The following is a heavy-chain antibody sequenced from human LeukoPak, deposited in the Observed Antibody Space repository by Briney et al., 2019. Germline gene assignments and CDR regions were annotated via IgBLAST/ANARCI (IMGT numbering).Heavy chain of an antibody. J-gene: IGHJ4*02. Sequence: GGSLRLSCAASGFTFRNYVIHWVRQAPGKGLEWVAVTSSDLNVKLYADSVKGRFTISRDNPRSTLYLQMNSLRPEDTAIYYCAREGYYGSGSPPSLYFDYWGQGTLVTVSS. CDR3: AREGYYGSGSPPSLYFDY. CDR1: GFTFRNYV. V-gene: IGHV3-30-3*01. CDR2: TSSDLNVK. D-gene: IGHD3-10*01.